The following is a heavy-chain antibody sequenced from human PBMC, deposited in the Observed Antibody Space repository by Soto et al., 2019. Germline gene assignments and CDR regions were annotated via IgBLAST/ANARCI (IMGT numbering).Heavy chain of an antibody. Sequence: SVKVYCKASGFTFTSSAVHWVRQARGQRLEWIGWIVVGSGNTNYAQKFQERVTITRDMSTSTAYMELSSLRSEDTAVYYCAAARNYAFDIWGQGTMVTVSS. CDR1: GFTFTSSA. CDR2: IVVGSGNT. J-gene: IGHJ3*02. V-gene: IGHV1-58*01. CDR3: AAARNYAFDI. D-gene: IGHD2-21*01.